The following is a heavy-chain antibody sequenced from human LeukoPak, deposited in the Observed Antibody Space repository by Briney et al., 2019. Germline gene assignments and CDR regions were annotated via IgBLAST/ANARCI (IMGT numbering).Heavy chain of an antibody. D-gene: IGHD4-11*01. J-gene: IGHJ4*02. V-gene: IGHV4-59*12. CDR3: ARGVLYSNYFDY. CDR2: IYYSRIT. Sequence: PSETLSLTCPVSGGSISSYYWSWIRQPPGKGLEWIGTIYYSRITYYNPSLKSRVTISVDTSKNQFSLKLSSVTAADTAVYYCARGVLYSNYFDYWGQGTLVTVSS. CDR1: GGSISSYY.